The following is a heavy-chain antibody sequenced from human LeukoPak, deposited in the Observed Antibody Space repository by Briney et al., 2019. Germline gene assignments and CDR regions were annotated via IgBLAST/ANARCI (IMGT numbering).Heavy chain of an antibody. CDR2: INSDGIST. CDR3: ARDRGSSHAFDI. CDR1: GFTFSSYW. J-gene: IGHJ3*02. Sequence: GGSLRLSCAASGFTFSSYWMHWVRQAPGKGLVWVSRINSDGISTSYADSVKGRFTIPRDNAKNTLYLQMNSLRAEDTAVYYCARDRGSSHAFDIWGRGTMVSVSS. D-gene: IGHD1-26*01. V-gene: IGHV3-74*01.